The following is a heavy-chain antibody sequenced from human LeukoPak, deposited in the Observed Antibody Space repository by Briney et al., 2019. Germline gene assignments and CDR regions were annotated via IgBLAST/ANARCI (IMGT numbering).Heavy chain of an antibody. D-gene: IGHD1-26*01. CDR1: GGSFSGYY. J-gene: IGHJ4*02. V-gene: IGHV4-34*01. Sequence: PSETLSLTCAVYGGSFSGYYWSWIRQPPGKGLEWIGEINHSGSTNYNPSLKSRVTISVDTSKNQFSLKLSSVTAADTAVYYCARTHSASYLFMTYWGQGTLVTVSS. CDR2: INHSGST. CDR3: ARTHSASYLFMTY.